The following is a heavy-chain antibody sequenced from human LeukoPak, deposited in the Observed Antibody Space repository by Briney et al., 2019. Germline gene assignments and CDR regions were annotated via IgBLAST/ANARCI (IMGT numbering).Heavy chain of an antibody. CDR3: ARAHGSFPGDH. D-gene: IGHD3-10*01. V-gene: IGHV4-38-2*02. CDR1: GYSISTWYY. CDR2: IFHNGST. Sequence: SETLSLTCTVSGYSISTWYYWGWIRPPPGKGLEWIGSIFHNGSTHYNPSIESRVTISLDTSKNQFSLRLSSVTAADTAMYYCARAHGSFPGDHWGQGTLFTVSS. J-gene: IGHJ4*02.